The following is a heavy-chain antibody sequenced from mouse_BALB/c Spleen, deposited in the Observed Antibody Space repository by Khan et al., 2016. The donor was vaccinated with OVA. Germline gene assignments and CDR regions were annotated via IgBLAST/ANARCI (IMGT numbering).Heavy chain of an antibody. D-gene: IGHD1-1*01. CDR2: IDPSKNET. J-gene: IGHJ3*01. CDR3: SRGGYGSPFAY. Sequence: QVQLQQSGPELVRPGASVKMSCKASGYTFTSFWIHWVKQRPGQGLEWIGMIDPSKNETRLNQKFKDKATLNVDKSSNTAYMQLISLTSEDSAVYYCSRGGYGSPFAYWGQGTLVTVSA. CDR1: GYTFTSFW. V-gene: IGHV1S127*01.